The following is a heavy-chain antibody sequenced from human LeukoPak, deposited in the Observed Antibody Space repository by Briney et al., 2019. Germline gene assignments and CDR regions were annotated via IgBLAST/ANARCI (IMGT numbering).Heavy chain of an antibody. Sequence: PGGSLRLSCAASGFTFSSYWMSWVRQAPGKGLEWVANIKQDGSEKYYVDSVKGRFTISRDNAKNSLYLQMNSLRAEDTAVYSSARDLTRAVGSTRLFDYWGQGTLVTVSS. V-gene: IGHV3-7*01. CDR3: ARDLTRAVGSTRLFDY. CDR1: GFTFSSYW. D-gene: IGHD1-1*01. CDR2: IKQDGSEK. J-gene: IGHJ4*02.